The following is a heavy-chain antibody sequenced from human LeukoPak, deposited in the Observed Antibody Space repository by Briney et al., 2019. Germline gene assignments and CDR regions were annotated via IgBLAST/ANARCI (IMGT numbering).Heavy chain of an antibody. J-gene: IGHJ4*02. Sequence: GGSLRLSCAASGFTFTSFWMSWVRLAPGKGLEWVSYISSSSSTIYYADSVKGRFTISRDNAKNSLYLQMNSLRAEDTAVYYCARGSSGSYPDYWGQGTLVTVSS. D-gene: IGHD1-26*01. V-gene: IGHV3-48*01. CDR3: ARGSSGSYPDY. CDR2: ISSSSSTI. CDR1: GFTFTSFW.